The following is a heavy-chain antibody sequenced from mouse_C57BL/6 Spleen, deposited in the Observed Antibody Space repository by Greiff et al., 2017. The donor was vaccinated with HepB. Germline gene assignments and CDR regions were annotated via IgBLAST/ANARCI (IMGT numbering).Heavy chain of an antibody. CDR2: IWTGGGT. V-gene: IGHV2-9-1*01. CDR3: ARNLPYYYGSSYEFAY. Sequence: VQLQESGPGLVAPSPSLSITCTVSGFSLTSYAISWVRQPPGKGLEWLGVIWTGGGTNYNSALKSRLSISKDNSKSQVFLKMNSLQTDDTARYYCARNLPYYYGSSYEFAYWGQGTLVTVSA. J-gene: IGHJ3*01. CDR1: GFSLTSYA. D-gene: IGHD1-1*01.